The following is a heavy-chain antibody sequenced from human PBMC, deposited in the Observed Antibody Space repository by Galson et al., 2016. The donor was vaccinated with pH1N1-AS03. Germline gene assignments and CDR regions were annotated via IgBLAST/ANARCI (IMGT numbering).Heavy chain of an antibody. Sequence: TLSLTCTVSGGSISSYYWSWIRQPPGKGLEWIGYIYYSGSTNYNPSPKSRVTISVDTSKNQLSLKLSSVTAADTAVYYCARTGSRGNDPFYYYYYGMDVWGQGTTVTVSS. CDR1: GGSISSYY. D-gene: IGHD1-1*01. V-gene: IGHV4-59*01. CDR3: ARTGSRGNDPFYYYYYGMDV. CDR2: IYYSGST. J-gene: IGHJ6*02.